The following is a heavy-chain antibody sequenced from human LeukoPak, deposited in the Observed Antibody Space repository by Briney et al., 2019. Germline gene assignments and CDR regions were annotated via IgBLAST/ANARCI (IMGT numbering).Heavy chain of an antibody. D-gene: IGHD6-6*01. V-gene: IGHV3-7*01. CDR1: GFTFSSYW. CDR3: ARVYRSSSGYCFDY. J-gene: IGHJ4*02. CDR2: IKQDGSEK. Sequence: PGGSLRLSCAASGFTFSSYWMSWVRQAPGKGLEWVANIKQDGSEKYYVDSVKGRFTISRDNAQNSLYLQMNSLRAEDTAVYYCARVYRSSSGYCFDYWGQGTLVTVSS.